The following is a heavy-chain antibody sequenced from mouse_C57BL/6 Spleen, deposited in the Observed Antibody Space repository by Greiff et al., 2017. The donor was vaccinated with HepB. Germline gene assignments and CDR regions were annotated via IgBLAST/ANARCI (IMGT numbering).Heavy chain of an antibody. Sequence: QVQLQQPGAELVRPGPSVKLSCKASGYTFTSYWMHWVKQRPGQGLEWIGVIDPSDSYTNYNQKFKGKATLTVDTSSSTAYMQLSSLTSEDSAVYYCARNYYGSRYFDVWGTGTTVTVSS. J-gene: IGHJ1*03. V-gene: IGHV1-59*01. CDR3: ARNYYGSRYFDV. D-gene: IGHD1-1*01. CDR1: GYTFTSYW. CDR2: IDPSDSYT.